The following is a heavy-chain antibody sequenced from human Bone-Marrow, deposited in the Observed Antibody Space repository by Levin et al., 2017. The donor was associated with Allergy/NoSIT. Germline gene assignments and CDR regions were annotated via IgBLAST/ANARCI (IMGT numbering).Heavy chain of an antibody. J-gene: IGHJ6*02. V-gene: IGHV3-33*03. D-gene: IGHD4-17*01. Sequence: PGGSLRLSCAASGFTFSNYAMHWVRQAPGKGLEWVAVIWYDETRKYYAGSVQGRFTISRDISKNTLFLQMNTLKADDTAVYYCAKAGIWGDMMTTGLAAGLDVWGQGTPVTVAS. CDR1: GFTFSNYA. CDR2: IWYDETRK. CDR3: AKAGIWGDMMTTGLAAGLDV.